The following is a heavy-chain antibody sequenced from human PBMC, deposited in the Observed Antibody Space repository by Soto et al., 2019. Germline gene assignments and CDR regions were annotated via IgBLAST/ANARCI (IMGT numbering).Heavy chain of an antibody. D-gene: IGHD2-15*01. V-gene: IGHV2-5*01. Sequence: QITLRESGPPLVQPTQTLTLTCTLSGVSLTTSGVGVGWIRQPPGKALEWLALIYWHDDKRFSPSLKSRLAITMDTSKNQVVMTMTDMAPVDTAIYYCAHRQRTVVVGAPFDLWGQGSQVTVSS. CDR3: AHRQRTVVVGAPFDL. CDR2: IYWHDDK. J-gene: IGHJ4*02. CDR1: GVSLTTSGVG.